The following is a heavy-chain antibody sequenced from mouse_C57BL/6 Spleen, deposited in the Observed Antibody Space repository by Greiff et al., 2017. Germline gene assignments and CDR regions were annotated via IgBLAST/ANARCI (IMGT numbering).Heavy chain of an antibody. CDR1: GYTFTDYE. V-gene: IGHV1-15*01. J-gene: IGHJ3*01. Sequence: QVHVKQSGAELVRPGASVTLSCKASGYTFTDYEMHWVKQTPVHGLEWIGAIDPETGGTAYNQKFKGKAILTADKSSSTAYMELRSLTSEDSAVYYCTKWGPWFAYWGQGTLVTVSA. CDR2: IDPETGGT. CDR3: TKWGPWFAY.